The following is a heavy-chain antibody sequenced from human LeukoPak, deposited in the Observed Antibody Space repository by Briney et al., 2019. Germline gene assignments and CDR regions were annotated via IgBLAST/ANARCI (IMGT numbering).Heavy chain of an antibody. D-gene: IGHD6-19*01. CDR1: GFTFSSYG. CDR2: IWYDGSNK. Sequence: GGSLRLSCAASGFTFSSYGMHWVRQAPGKGLEWVAVIWYDGSNKYYADSVKGRFTISRDNSKNTLYLQMNSQRAEDTAVYYCASTSGWYEPIDYWGQGTLVTVSS. CDR3: ASTSGWYEPIDY. V-gene: IGHV3-33*01. J-gene: IGHJ4*02.